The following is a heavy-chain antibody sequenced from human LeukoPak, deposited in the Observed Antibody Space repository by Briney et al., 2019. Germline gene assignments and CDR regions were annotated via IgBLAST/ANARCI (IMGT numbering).Heavy chain of an antibody. J-gene: IGHJ3*02. CDR1: GFTFGDYA. CDR2: IRSKAYGGTT. CDR3: TSPYYYDSSGYFVGAFDI. V-gene: IGHV3-49*03. D-gene: IGHD3-22*01. Sequence: GGSLRLSCTASGFTFGDYAMSWFRQAPGKGLEWVGFIRSKAYGGTTEYAASVKGRFTISRDDSKSIAYLQMNSLKTEDTAVYYCTSPYYYDSSGYFVGAFDIWGQGTMVTVSS.